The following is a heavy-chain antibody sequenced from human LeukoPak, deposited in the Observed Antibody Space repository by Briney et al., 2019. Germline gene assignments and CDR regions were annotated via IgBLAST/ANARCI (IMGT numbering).Heavy chain of an antibody. CDR2: IYSGGST. J-gene: IGHJ4*02. CDR1: GFTISSRY. CDR3: ARDLLGYNPFDY. Sequence: EGSLRLSCAASGFTISSRYMSWVRQAPGKGLEWVSVIYSGGSTRYADSVKGRFTISRDNSKNTLYLQMNSLRPEDTAVYYCARDLLGYNPFDYWGQGTLVTVSS. D-gene: IGHD1-14*01. V-gene: IGHV3-66*01.